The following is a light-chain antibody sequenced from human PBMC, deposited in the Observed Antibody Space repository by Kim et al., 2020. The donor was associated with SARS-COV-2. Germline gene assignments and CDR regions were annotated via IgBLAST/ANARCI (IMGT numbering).Light chain of an antibody. CDR2: GDT. J-gene: IGLJ2*01. CDR3: QSYDRSLSGVV. V-gene: IGLV1-40*01. Sequence: RVTISCTGRSSNIGAGFDVHWYQQLPATAPKLLIYGDTNRPSGVPDRFSGSKSGTSASLAITEVQAGDEADYYCQSYDRSLSGVVFGGGTQLTVL. CDR1: SSNIGAGFD.